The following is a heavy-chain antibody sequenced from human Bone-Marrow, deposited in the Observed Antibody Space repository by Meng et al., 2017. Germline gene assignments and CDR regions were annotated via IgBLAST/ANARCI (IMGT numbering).Heavy chain of an antibody. Sequence: SVKVSCKASGGTFSSYTISWVRQAPGQGLEWMGRIIPILGIANYAQKFQGRVTITADKSTSTAYMELSSLRSEDTAVYYCARQYYYDSSGYYIGHAFDIWGQGTMVTVSS. CDR3: ARQYYYDSSGYYIGHAFDI. CDR2: IIPILGIA. D-gene: IGHD3-22*01. V-gene: IGHV1-69*02. CDR1: GGTFSSYT. J-gene: IGHJ3*02.